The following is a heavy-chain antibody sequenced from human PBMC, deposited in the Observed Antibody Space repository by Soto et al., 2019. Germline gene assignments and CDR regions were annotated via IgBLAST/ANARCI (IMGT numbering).Heavy chain of an antibody. D-gene: IGHD3-22*01. V-gene: IGHV1-69*01. Sequence: QVQLVQSGAEVKKPGSSVKVSCKASGGTFSSYAISWVRQAPVQGLEWMGGLIPIFGTANYAQKFQGRFTINAAESTSTAYMELSSLRSEDTAVYYCARKDYASCRDTVFWFDPLGQGTLVTVSS. J-gene: IGHJ5*02. CDR2: LIPIFGTA. CDR1: GGTFSSYA. CDR3: ARKDYASCRDTVFWFDP.